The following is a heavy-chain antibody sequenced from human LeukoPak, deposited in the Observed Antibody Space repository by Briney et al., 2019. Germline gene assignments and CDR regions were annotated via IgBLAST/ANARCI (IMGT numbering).Heavy chain of an antibody. Sequence: GGSLRLSCAASGFTFSSYSMNWVRQAQGQGLEWVSSISSSSSYIYYADSVKGRFTTSRDNAKNSLYLQMNSLRAEDTAVYYCASEGSYSSGAWGQGTLVTVSS. V-gene: IGHV3-21*01. J-gene: IGHJ4*02. CDR3: ASEGSYSSGA. CDR2: ISSSSSYI. CDR1: GFTFSSYS. D-gene: IGHD6-19*01.